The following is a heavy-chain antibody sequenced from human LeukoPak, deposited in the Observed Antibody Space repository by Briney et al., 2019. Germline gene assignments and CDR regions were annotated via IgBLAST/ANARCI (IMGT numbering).Heavy chain of an antibody. J-gene: IGHJ4*02. D-gene: IGHD1-1*01. CDR2: ISYDGSTK. CDR3: ARTNVQRSFDY. CDR1: GFTFSNYG. V-gene: IGHV3-30*03. Sequence: GGSLRLSCAASGFTFSNYGMHWVRQAPGKGLEWVAVISYDGSTKYYADSVKGRFTISRDNAKSTLYLQMNSLRAEDTAVYYCARTNVQRSFDYWGQGSLVTVSS.